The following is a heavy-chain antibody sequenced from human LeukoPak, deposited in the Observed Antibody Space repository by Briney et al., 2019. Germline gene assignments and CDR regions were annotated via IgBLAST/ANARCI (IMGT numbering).Heavy chain of an antibody. CDR3: ARDPFLEWLFDY. V-gene: IGHV3-30-3*01. D-gene: IGHD3-3*01. CDR1: GFTFSSYA. Sequence: GGSLRLSCAAPGFTFSSYAMHWVRQAPGKGLEWVAVISYDGSIKYYADSVKGRFTISRDISKNTLYLQMNSLRAEDTAVYYCARDPFLEWLFDYWGQGTLVTVSS. J-gene: IGHJ4*02. CDR2: ISYDGSIK.